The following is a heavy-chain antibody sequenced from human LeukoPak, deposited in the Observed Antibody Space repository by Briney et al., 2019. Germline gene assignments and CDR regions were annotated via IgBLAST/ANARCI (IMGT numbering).Heavy chain of an antibody. CDR2: ISYDGSNK. CDR1: GFTFSSYA. CDR3: ARDWLGGSGWGGAFDI. Sequence: PGRSLRLSCAASGFTFSSYAMHWVRQAPGKGLEWVAVISYDGSNKYYADSVKGRFTISRDNSKNTLYLQMNSLRAEDTAVYYCARDWLGGSGWGGAFDIWGQGTMVTVSS. D-gene: IGHD6-19*01. V-gene: IGHV3-30*04. J-gene: IGHJ3*02.